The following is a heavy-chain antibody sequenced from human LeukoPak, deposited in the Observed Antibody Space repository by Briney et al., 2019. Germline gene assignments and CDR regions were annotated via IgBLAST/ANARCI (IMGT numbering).Heavy chain of an antibody. V-gene: IGHV1-69*04. Sequence: ASVKVSCKASGGTFSSYTISWVRQAPGQGLEWMGRIIPILGIANYAQKFQGRVTITADKSTSTAYMELSSLRSEDTAVYYCARDDRYYYDSSGYYFGWGQGTLVTASS. CDR2: IIPILGIA. D-gene: IGHD3-22*01. CDR3: ARDDRYYYDSSGYYFG. CDR1: GGTFSSYT. J-gene: IGHJ4*02.